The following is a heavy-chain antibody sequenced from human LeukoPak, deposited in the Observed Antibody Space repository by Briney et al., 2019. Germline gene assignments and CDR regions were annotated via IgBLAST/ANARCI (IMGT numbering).Heavy chain of an antibody. V-gene: IGHV1-24*01. D-gene: IGHD4-17*01. J-gene: IGHJ4*02. Sequence: ASVKVPCKVSGYTLTESSMHWVRQAPGKGLEWMGGFDPEDGETIYAQKFQGRVTMTEDTSTDTAYMELSSLRSEDTAVYYCATIRDYGDSPIDYWGQGTLVTVSS. CDR3: ATIRDYGDSPIDY. CDR1: GYTLTESS. CDR2: FDPEDGET.